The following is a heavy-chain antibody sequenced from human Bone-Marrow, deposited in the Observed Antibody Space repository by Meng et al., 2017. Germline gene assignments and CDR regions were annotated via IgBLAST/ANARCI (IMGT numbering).Heavy chain of an antibody. V-gene: IGHV3-15*04. D-gene: IGHD6-13*01. CDR1: GLSFTDAW. CDR3: ATGAAAADH. Sequence: VQLVESGGGLVKPGGSLRLSGVASGLSFTDAWMSWVRQASGKGLEWVGRIERKRDGGTTDYAAPVKGRFTISRDDSKNTLYLQMNSLISEDTAVYFCATGAAAADHWGQGTLVTVSS. J-gene: IGHJ4*02. CDR2: IERKRDGGTT.